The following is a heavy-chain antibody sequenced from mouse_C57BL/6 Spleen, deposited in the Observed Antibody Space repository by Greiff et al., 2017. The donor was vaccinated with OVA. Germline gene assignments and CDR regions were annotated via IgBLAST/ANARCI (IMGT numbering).Heavy chain of an antibody. Sequence: VKLVESGPELVKPGASVKISCKASGYAFSSSWMNWVKQRPGKGLEWIGRIYPGDGDTNYNGKFKGKATLTADKSSSTAYMQLSSLTSEDSAVYFCAREGGFGGGKRFAYWGQGTLVTVSA. CDR3: AREGGFGGGKRFAY. J-gene: IGHJ3*01. CDR2: IYPGDGDT. CDR1: GYAFSSSW. V-gene: IGHV1-82*01. D-gene: IGHD1-1*02.